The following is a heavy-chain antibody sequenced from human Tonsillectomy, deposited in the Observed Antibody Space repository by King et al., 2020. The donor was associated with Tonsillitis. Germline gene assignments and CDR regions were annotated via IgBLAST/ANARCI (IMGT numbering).Heavy chain of an antibody. CDR3: ARGYGSSGAADY. J-gene: IGHJ4*02. CDR2: ISAYNGNT. D-gene: IGHD1-26*01. V-gene: IGHV1-18*04. Sequence: VQLVESGAEVKKPGASVTVSCKASGYTFTSYGISWARQAPGQGLEWMGWISAYNGNTNEAQKLQGRVTMTTDTSTSTAYMELRSLRADDTDVYYWARGYGSSGAADYWGQGTLVTVSS. CDR1: GYTFTSYG.